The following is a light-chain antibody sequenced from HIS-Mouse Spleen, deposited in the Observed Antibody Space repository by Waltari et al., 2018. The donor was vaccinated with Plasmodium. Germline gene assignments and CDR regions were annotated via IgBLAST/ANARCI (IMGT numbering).Light chain of an antibody. J-gene: IGKJ1*01. V-gene: IGKV1-5*03. Sequence: DIQMTQSPSTLSASAGDRVTITCRASQSISSWLAWYQQKPGKAPKLLLYKASSLESGVPSRFSGSGSGTEFTLTISSLQPDDFATYYCQQYNSYSWTFGQGTKVEIK. CDR3: QQYNSYSWT. CDR2: KAS. CDR1: QSISSW.